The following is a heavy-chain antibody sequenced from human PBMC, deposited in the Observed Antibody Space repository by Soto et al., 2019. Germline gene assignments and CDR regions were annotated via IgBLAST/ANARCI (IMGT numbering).Heavy chain of an antibody. CDR2: ISAYNCNT. V-gene: IGHV1-18*01. D-gene: IGHD6-13*01. Sequence: QVQLVQSGAEVKKPGASVKVSCKASGYTFISYGISWVRQAPGQGLEWMGWISAYNCNTNYAQKFQGRVTMSTDTYTSTAYMELRSLRSDDTAVYSCAITKPEVIAAAVTDRYGMDVWGHGTTVTVSS. CDR3: AITKPEVIAAAVTDRYGMDV. J-gene: IGHJ6*02. CDR1: GYTFISYG.